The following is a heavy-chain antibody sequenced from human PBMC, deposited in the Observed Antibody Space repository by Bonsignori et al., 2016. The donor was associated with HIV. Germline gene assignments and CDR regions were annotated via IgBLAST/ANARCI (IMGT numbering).Heavy chain of an antibody. CDR2: IKQDGSEK. Sequence: VRQAPGKGLEWVANIKQDGSEKYYVDSVKGRFTISRDNTKNSLYLQMNSLRAEDTAVYYCARLYYDILYYYYYMDVWGKGTTVTVSS. CDR3: ARLYYDILYYYYYMDV. V-gene: IGHV3-7*01. D-gene: IGHD3-9*01. J-gene: IGHJ6*03.